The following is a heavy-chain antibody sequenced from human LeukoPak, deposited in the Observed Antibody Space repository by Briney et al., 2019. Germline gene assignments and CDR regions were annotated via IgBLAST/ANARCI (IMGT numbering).Heavy chain of an antibody. J-gene: IGHJ4*02. D-gene: IGHD1-14*01. CDR2: MNPNSGNT. V-gene: IGHV1-8*01. Sequence: ASVKVSCKASGYTFTSYDINWVRQATGHGLEWMGWMNPNSGNTGYAQKFQGRVTITIKTSISTAYMELTSLRSEDTAVYYCARGTGPDYWGQGTLVTVSS. CDR1: GYTFTSYD. CDR3: ARGTGPDY.